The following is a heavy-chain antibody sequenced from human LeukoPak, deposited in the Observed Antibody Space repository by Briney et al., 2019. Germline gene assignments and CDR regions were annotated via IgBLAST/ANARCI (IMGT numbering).Heavy chain of an antibody. J-gene: IGHJ4*02. V-gene: IGHV3-30*02. Sequence: GGSLRLSCAASGFTFSSYGMHWVRQAPGKGLQWVAYIRYDGRNKYSADSVKGRFTIYRDNSKSTLYLQMNSLRPEDTAVYYCAKGGSNNWSFDNWGRGTLVTVSS. CDR3: AKGGSNNWSFDN. D-gene: IGHD1-1*01. CDR1: GFTFSSYG. CDR2: IRYDGRNK.